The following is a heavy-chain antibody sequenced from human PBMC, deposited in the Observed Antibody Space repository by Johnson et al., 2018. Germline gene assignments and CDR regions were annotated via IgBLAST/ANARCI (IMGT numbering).Heavy chain of an antibody. J-gene: IGHJ1*01. CDR2: ISYDGSNK. Sequence: QVQLVQSGGRVAQPGRSPRLPCAASGFTFSSYAMHWVRQAPGKGLEWVAVISYDGSNKYDADSVKGRFTISRDNSKNTLYLQMKSLRAKDTAVYYCARDPSVGVGVFQHWGQGTLVTVSS. CDR3: ARDPSVGVGVFQH. D-gene: IGHD2-8*02. CDR1: GFTFSSYA. V-gene: IGHV3-30-3*01.